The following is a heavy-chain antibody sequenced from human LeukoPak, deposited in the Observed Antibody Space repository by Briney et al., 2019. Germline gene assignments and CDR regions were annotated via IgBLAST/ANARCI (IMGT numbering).Heavy chain of an antibody. CDR1: GFTVRSNF. Sequence: GGSLRLSCAASGFTVRSNFMSWVRQAPGKGLEWVSIIYNGGSTYYADSVKGRFTISRDNSKNTLYLQMNSLRAEDTAVYYCASSNLAALDYWGQGALVTVSS. D-gene: IGHD6-25*01. V-gene: IGHV3-66*01. J-gene: IGHJ4*02. CDR2: IYNGGST. CDR3: ASSNLAALDY.